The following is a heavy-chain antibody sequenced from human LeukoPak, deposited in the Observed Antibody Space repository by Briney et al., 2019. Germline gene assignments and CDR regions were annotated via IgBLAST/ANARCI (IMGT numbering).Heavy chain of an antibody. J-gene: IGHJ4*02. CDR1: GFTFSTYA. CDR3: AKGGHDFNPFYW. V-gene: IGHV3-23*01. Sequence: GESLSLSCAASGFTFSTYAMGWVRQAPGKGLEWVSSIKGGGGDPFYADSVKGRFTISRYNSKNTLFLQLNSLRAEDTAVYYCAKGGHDFNPFYWWGQGTLVTVSS. D-gene: IGHD2-15*01. CDR2: IKGGGGDP.